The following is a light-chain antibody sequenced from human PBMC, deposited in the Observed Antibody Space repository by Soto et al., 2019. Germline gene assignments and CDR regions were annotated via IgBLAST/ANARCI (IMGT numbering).Light chain of an antibody. CDR3: QHYGTSAL. CDR2: DAS. V-gene: IGKV3-20*01. J-gene: IGKJ3*01. CDR1: QSVSSSY. Sequence: EIVLTQSPGTLSLSPGERATLSCRASQSVSSSYLAWYQQKPGQAPRLLIYDASSATGIPDRFSGSGSGTDFTLTITRREPEDLTVYYCQHYGTSALFGPGTEVDIK.